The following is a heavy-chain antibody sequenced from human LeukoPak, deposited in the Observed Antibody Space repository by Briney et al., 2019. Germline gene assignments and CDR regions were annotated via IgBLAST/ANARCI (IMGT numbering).Heavy chain of an antibody. CDR2: ISYDGSNN. J-gene: IGHJ4*02. CDR3: AKDHGSSDWYYFDY. D-gene: IGHD6-13*01. Sequence: PGGSLRLSCAASGFTFTNYGIHWVRQAPGKGLEWVAVISYDGSNNCYADSVKGRFTISRDNSKNTLYLQMNTLRADDTAVYYCAKDHGSSDWYYFDYWGQGTLVTVSS. CDR1: GFTFTNYG. V-gene: IGHV3-30*18.